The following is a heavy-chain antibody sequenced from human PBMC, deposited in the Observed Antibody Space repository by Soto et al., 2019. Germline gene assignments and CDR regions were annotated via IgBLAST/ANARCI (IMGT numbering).Heavy chain of an antibody. V-gene: IGHV4-31*03. CDR3: ARQKAAGSFTYYFDN. CDR2: IYYSGST. J-gene: IGHJ4*02. CDR1: GDSINNGGYY. Sequence: QVQLQESGPGLVKPSQTLSLTCTVSGDSINNGGYYWAWIRQHPGKGLEWIGYIYYSGSTHHNPSLKSRDTISLDTSKNQFSLKLSSVTAADTAVYYCARQKAAGSFTYYFDNWGQGTVVTVSS. D-gene: IGHD6-13*01.